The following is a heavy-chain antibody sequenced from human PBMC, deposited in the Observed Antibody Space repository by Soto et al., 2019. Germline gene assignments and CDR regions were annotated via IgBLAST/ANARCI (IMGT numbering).Heavy chain of an antibody. CDR1: GYTFTSYA. D-gene: IGHD1-20*01. CDR2: INAGNGNT. CDR3: ARDREITGYFDY. Sequence: GASVKVSCKASGYTFTSYAMHWVRQAPGQRLEWMGWINAGNGNTKYSQKFQGRVTITRDTSASTAYMELSSLRSEDTAVYYCARDREITGYFDYWGQGTLVTVSS. V-gene: IGHV1-3*01. J-gene: IGHJ4*02.